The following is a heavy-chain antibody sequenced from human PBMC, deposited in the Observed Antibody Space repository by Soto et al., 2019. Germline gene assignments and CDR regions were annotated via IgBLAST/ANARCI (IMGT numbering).Heavy chain of an antibody. V-gene: IGHV3-48*02. D-gene: IGHD1-7*01. CDR1: GFTFSSYS. CDR3: ARDLSLVHNWNYARRGLGMDV. Sequence: GGSLRLSXAASGFTFSSYSMNWVRQAPGKGLEWVSYISSSSSTIYYADSVKGRFTISRDNAKNSLYLQMNSLRDEDTAVYYCARDLSLVHNWNYARRGLGMDVWGQGTTVTVSS. J-gene: IGHJ6*02. CDR2: ISSSSSTI.